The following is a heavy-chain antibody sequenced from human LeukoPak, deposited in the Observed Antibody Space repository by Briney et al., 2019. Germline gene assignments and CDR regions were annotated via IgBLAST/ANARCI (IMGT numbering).Heavy chain of an antibody. D-gene: IGHD3-9*01. CDR3: ARGGDWFDY. J-gene: IGHJ4*02. Sequence: PSETLSLTCTVSGGSISSGSYYWSWIRQPAGKGLEWIGRIYTSGSTNYNPSLKSRVTISVDTSKNQFSLKLCSVTAADTAVYYCARGGDWFDYWGQGTLVTVSS. V-gene: IGHV4-61*02. CDR2: IYTSGST. CDR1: GGSISSGSYY.